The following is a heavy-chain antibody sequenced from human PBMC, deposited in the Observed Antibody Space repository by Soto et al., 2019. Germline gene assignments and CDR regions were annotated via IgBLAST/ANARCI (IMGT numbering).Heavy chain of an antibody. D-gene: IGHD3-22*01. J-gene: IGHJ4*02. V-gene: IGHV3-23*01. CDR3: ARGPRRESVVVITRSEGFFET. Sequence: EVQMLESGGGLTQPGGSLRLSCEASGVTFSKHAMSWVRQAPGNGLEWVSGISGGGHVTYYADSVKGRFTISRANSKSPLFFQLNSLTAEDTAGYYCARGPRRESVVVITRSEGFFETWGPGTLVTVSS. CDR2: ISGGGHVT. CDR1: GVTFSKHA.